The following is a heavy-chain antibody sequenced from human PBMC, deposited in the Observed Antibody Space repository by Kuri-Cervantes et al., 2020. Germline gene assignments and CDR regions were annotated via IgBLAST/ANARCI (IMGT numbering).Heavy chain of an antibody. V-gene: IGHV3-30*02. D-gene: IGHD6-19*01. CDR1: GFTFSSYW. CDR2: IWYDGSNK. Sequence: GESLKISCAASGFTFSSYWMSWVRQAPGKGLEWVAVIWYDGSNKYYADSVKGRFTISRDNSKNTLYLQMNSLRAEDTALYYCAKDMGLGGSGWYFDYWGQGTLVTVSS. J-gene: IGHJ4*02. CDR3: AKDMGLGGSGWYFDY.